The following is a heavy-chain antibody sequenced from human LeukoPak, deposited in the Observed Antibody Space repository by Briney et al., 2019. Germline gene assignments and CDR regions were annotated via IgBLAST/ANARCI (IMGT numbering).Heavy chain of an antibody. CDR1: QFTFINYS. CDR2: ISYDGSNK. CDR3: ARDRTAAAYGWSYYYGMDV. D-gene: IGHD6-13*01. Sequence: PGGSLRLSCAASQFTFINYSMNWVRQAPGKGLEWVAGISYDGSNKYFADSVRGRFTISRDNSKNTLYLQMNSLRAEDTAVYYCARDRTAAAYGWSYYYGMDVWGQGTTVTVSS. V-gene: IGHV3-30*03. J-gene: IGHJ6*02.